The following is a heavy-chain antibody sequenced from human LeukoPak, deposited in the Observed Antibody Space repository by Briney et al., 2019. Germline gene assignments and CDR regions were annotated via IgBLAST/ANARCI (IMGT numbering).Heavy chain of an antibody. CDR1: GFTFNNYN. CDR3: ARHVVAVGFDY. D-gene: IGHD3-22*01. J-gene: IGHJ4*02. Sequence: PGGSLRLSCAASGFTFNNYNMNWVRQAPGKGLEWVSSITSSSSYIYYADSVKGRFTISRDNAKNSLYLQMNGLRAEDTAVYYCARHVVAVGFDYWGQGTLVTVSS. CDR2: ITSSSSYI. V-gene: IGHV3-21*01.